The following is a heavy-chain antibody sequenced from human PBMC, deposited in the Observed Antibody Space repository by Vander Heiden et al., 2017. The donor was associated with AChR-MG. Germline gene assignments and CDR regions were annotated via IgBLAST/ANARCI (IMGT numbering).Heavy chain of an antibody. Sequence: EVQLVESGGGLVKPGGSLRPSCAASGFPFSSYSMNWVRQAPGKGLEWVSSISSSSSYIYYADSVKGRFTISRDNAKNSLYLQMNSLRAEDTAVYYCASRDSSGFYWFDPWGQGTLVTVSS. CDR2: ISSSSSYI. J-gene: IGHJ5*02. CDR1: GFPFSSYS. D-gene: IGHD6-19*01. CDR3: ASRDSSGFYWFDP. V-gene: IGHV3-21*01.